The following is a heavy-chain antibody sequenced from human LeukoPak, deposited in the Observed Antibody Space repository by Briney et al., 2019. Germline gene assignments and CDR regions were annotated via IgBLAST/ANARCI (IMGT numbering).Heavy chain of an antibody. CDR1: GFTFSSYS. V-gene: IGHV3-48*04. Sequence: PGGSLRLSCAASGFTFSSYSMNWVRQAPGKGLEWVSYISSSSSTIYYADSVKGRFTISRDNAKNSLYLQMNSLRAEDTAVYYCARGYRSSAEYFQHWGQGTLVTVSS. CDR2: ISSSSSTI. J-gene: IGHJ1*01. CDR3: ARGYRSSAEYFQH. D-gene: IGHD6-6*01.